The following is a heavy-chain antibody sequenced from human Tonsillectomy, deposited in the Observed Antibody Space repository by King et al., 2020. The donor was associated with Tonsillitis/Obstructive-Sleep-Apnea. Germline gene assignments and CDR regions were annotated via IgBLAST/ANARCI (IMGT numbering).Heavy chain of an antibody. CDR3: DSAREEGRRKRGEQGGKEDDDGRDG. CDR2: ISAYNGNK. CDR1: GYPFPSYV. J-gene: IGHJ6*04. V-gene: IGHV1-18*01. D-gene: IGHD3-10*01. Sequence: LVPSVAAVQQPWASLKVSCQASGYPFPSYVISCVRQAPGQGLEWMGWISAYNGNKKDAQKLQGRVTITTDTYTRTAYTELSSLRSSDTAVYYCDSAREEGRRKRGEQGGKEDDDGRDGGGKGTTGT.